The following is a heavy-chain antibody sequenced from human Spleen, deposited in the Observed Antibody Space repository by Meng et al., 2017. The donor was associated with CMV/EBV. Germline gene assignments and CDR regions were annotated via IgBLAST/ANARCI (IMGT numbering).Heavy chain of an antibody. CDR3: ARTYQLQYYFDY. CDR2: MNPNSGNT. CDR1: GYTFTSYG. Sequence: ASVKVSCKASGYTFTSYGINWVRQATGQGLEWMGWMNPNSGNTGYAQKFQGRVTITRNTSISTAYMELSSLRSEDTAVYYCARTYQLQYYFDYWGQGTLVTVSS. D-gene: IGHD2-2*01. V-gene: IGHV1-8*03. J-gene: IGHJ4*02.